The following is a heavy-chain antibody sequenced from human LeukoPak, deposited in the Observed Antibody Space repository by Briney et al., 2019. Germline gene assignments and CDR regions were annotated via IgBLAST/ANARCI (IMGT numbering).Heavy chain of an antibody. V-gene: IGHV3-11*01. D-gene: IGHD2-2*01. CDR3: ARDLYYCSSTSCYSGENPYSAAFDI. CDR1: GFTFSDYY. CDR2: ISSXXXXX. J-gene: IGHJ3*02. Sequence: GGSLRLSCAASGFTFSDYYMSWIRQAPGKGLEWVSYISSXXXXXXXXXSVKGRFTISRDNAKNSLYLQMNSLRAEDTAVYYCARDLYYCSSTSCYSGENPYSAAFDIWGQGTMVTVSS.